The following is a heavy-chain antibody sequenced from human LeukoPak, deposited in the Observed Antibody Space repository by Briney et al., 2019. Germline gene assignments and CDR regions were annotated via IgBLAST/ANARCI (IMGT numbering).Heavy chain of an antibody. D-gene: IGHD2-8*01. CDR3: ARDPYCTNGVCYPIDY. J-gene: IGHJ4*02. CDR1: GFTFSSYG. V-gene: IGHV4-39*07. Sequence: GSLRLSCAASGFTFSSYGMSWVRQAPGKGLEWIGSIYYSGSTYYNPSLKSRVTISVDTSKNQFSLKLSSVTAADTAVYYCARDPYCTNGVCYPIDYWGQGTLVTVSS. CDR2: IYYSGST.